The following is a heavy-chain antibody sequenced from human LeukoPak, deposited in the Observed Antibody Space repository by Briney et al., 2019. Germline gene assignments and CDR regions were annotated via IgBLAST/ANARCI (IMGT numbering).Heavy chain of an antibody. CDR3: ARVLNYYDNSGYYYYFDY. V-gene: IGHV4-31*03. J-gene: IGHJ4*02. CDR1: GASMASGGHY. Sequence: SETLSLTCTVSGASMASGGHYWGWIRQHPEKGLEWIGYIHHSGSTHYDPSLKSRVSISIDTSRNQFSMKLSSVTAADTAVYFCARVLNYYDNSGYYYYFDYWGRGTLVTVSS. CDR2: IHHSGST. D-gene: IGHD3-22*01.